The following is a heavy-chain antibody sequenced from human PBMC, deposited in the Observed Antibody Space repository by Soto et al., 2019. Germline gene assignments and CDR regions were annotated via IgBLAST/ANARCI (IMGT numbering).Heavy chain of an antibody. CDR2: IIPIFGTA. CDR1: GGTFSSYA. D-gene: IGHD3-22*01. V-gene: IGHV1-69*12. Sequence: QVQLVQSGAEVKKPGSSVKVSCKASGGTFSSYAISWVRQAPGQGLEWMGGIIPIFGTANYAQKFQGRVTITAGESTSSAYLELSRLRSEDTAVYYCARVSSAYYYDSSGSYYYYFDYWGQGTLVTVSS. CDR3: ARVSSAYYYDSSGSYYYYFDY. J-gene: IGHJ4*02.